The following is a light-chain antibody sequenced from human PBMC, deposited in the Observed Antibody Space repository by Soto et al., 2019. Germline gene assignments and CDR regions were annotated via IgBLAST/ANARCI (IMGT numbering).Light chain of an antibody. J-gene: IGKJ1*01. V-gene: IGKV1-12*01. CDR1: QGISSW. CDR3: QQANSFPWT. Sequence: DIQMTQSPSTLSVSVGDRVTITCRASQGISSWLVWYQQKPGKAPKLLIYAASSLQSGVPSRFSGSGSGTDFTLTISGLQPEDLATYYCQQANSFPWTFGQGTKVDIK. CDR2: AAS.